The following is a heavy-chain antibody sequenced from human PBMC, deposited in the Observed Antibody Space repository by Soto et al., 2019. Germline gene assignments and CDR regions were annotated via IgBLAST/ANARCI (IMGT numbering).Heavy chain of an antibody. V-gene: IGHV3-30*18. CDR1: GFTFSSYG. J-gene: IGHJ3*02. CDR2: ISYDGSNK. CDR3: AKGYPMYYYDSSGYYSGFDAFDI. Sequence: LRLSCAASGFTFSSYGMHWVRQAPGKGLAWVAVISYDGSNKYYADSVKGRFTISRDNSKNTLYLQMNSLRAEDTAVYYCAKGYPMYYYDSSGYYSGFDAFDIWGQGTMVTVSS. D-gene: IGHD3-22*01.